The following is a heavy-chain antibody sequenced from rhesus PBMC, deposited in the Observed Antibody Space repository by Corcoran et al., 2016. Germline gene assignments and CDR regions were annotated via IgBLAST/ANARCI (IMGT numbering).Heavy chain of an antibody. Sequence: QVQLQESGPGLVKPSETLSLTCAVSGGSISSGYGWSWIRQPPGTGLEGVGHMYGSIGRTYYNPSLKSRVTISKDTSKNQFSLKLSSVTAADTAVYYCARGASYGLDSWGQGVVVTVSS. J-gene: IGHJ6*01. V-gene: IGHV4S7*01. CDR1: GGSISSGYG. CDR2: MYGSIGRT. CDR3: ARGASYGLDS.